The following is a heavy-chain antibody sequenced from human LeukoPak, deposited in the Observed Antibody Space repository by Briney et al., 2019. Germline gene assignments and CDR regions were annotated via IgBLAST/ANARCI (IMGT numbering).Heavy chain of an antibody. CDR2: IYSSGRT. J-gene: IGHJ4*02. Sequence: GGSLRLSCAASGFIVSSNYMSWVRQAPGKGLEWVSVIYSSGRTYYADSVKGRFTISRDDSKNTLFLLMNSLRPEDTAIYYCAREGYYGSGSPPSLYFDYWGQGTLVTVSS. D-gene: IGHD3-10*01. V-gene: IGHV3-66*03. CDR1: GFIVSSNY. CDR3: AREGYYGSGSPPSLYFDY.